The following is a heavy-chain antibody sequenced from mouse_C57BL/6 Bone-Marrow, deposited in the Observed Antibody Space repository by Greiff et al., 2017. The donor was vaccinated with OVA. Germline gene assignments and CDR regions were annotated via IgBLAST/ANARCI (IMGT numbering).Heavy chain of an antibody. CDR3: ARESLLWPYYFDY. CDR2: IDPSDSYT. CDR1: GYTFTSYW. J-gene: IGHJ2*01. D-gene: IGHD2-10*01. Sequence: VQLQQPGAELVKPGASVNLSCKASGYTFTSYWMQWVKQRPGQGLEWIGEIDPSDSYTNYNQKFKGKATLTVDTSSSTAYMQLSSLTSEDSAVYYCARESLLWPYYFDYWGQGTTLTVSS. V-gene: IGHV1-50*01.